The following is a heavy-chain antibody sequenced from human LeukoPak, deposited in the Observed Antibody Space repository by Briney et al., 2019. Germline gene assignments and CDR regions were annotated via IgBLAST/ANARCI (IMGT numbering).Heavy chain of an antibody. V-gene: IGHV3-7*01. CDR1: EFIFSGYW. D-gene: IGHD3-9*01. CDR3: ARDGFEGAADY. CDR2: IKQDGSEK. J-gene: IGHJ4*02. Sequence: PGGSLRLSCAASEFIFSGYWMNWLRQAPGKGLEWVANIKQDGSEKQYVDSVRGRFTISRDNAKNSLYLQMNSLRVEDTAVYYCARDGFEGAADYWGQGTLVTVSS.